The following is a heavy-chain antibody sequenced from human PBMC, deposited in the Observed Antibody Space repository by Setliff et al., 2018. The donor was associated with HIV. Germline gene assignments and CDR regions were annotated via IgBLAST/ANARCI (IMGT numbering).Heavy chain of an antibody. J-gene: IGHJ5*02. CDR1: GGSINRSRYY. D-gene: IGHD3-10*01. CDR3: ARLHTDYGSWYFDA. Sequence: ASETLSLTCTVSGGSINRSRYYWGWIRQPPGKGLEWIGEIDHSGSTNYSPSLKSRVTMSVDKSKKQFSLKLKSMAAADTAVYYCARLHTDYGSWYFDAWGPGTLVTVS. V-gene: IGHV4-39*07. CDR2: IDHSGST.